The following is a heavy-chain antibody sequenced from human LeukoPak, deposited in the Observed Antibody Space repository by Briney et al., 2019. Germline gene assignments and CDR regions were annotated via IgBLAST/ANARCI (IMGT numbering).Heavy chain of an antibody. Sequence: SVKVSCKASGGTFSSYAISWVRQAPGQGLEWMGGIIPIFGTANYAQKFQGRVTITADESTSTAYMELSSLRSEDTAVYYCAREIDRDDYNRFFDYWGQGTLVSVSS. J-gene: IGHJ4*02. D-gene: IGHD5-24*01. V-gene: IGHV1-69*01. CDR3: AREIDRDDYNRFFDY. CDR1: GGTFSSYA. CDR2: IIPIFGTA.